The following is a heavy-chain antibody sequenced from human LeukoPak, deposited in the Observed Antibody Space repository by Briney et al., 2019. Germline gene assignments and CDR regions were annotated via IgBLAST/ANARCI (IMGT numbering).Heavy chain of an antibody. D-gene: IGHD5-18*01. V-gene: IGHV4-4*07. J-gene: IGHJ4*02. CDR3: AREIEVDTAMVTFDY. Sequence: PSETLSLTCTVPGGSISSYYWSWIRQPAGKGLKWIGRIYTSASTQYNPSLKSRVTMSVDTSKKQFSLKLSSVTAADTAVYYCAREIEVDTAMVTFDYWGRGTLVTVSS. CDR2: IYTSAST. CDR1: GGSISSYY.